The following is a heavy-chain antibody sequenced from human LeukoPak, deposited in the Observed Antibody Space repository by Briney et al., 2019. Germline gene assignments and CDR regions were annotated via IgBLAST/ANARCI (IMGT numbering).Heavy chain of an antibody. CDR1: GYTFTGYY. CDR2: MNPNSGNT. Sequence: GASVKVSCKASGYTFTGYYMHWVRQAPGQGLEWMGWMNPNSGNTGYAQKFQGRVTITADKSTSTAYMELSSLRSEDTAVYYCARDRTGITIFGVVIDDAFDIWGQGTMVTVSS. CDR3: ARDRTGITIFGVVIDDAFDI. V-gene: IGHV1-8*03. J-gene: IGHJ3*02. D-gene: IGHD3-3*01.